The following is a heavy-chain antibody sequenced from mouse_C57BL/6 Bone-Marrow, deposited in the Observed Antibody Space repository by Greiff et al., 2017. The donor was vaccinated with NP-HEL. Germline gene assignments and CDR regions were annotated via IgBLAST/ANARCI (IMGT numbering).Heavy chain of an antibody. J-gene: IGHJ1*03. D-gene: IGHD1-1*01. CDR3: ASHYGSFHWYFDV. V-gene: IGHV14-3*01. CDR2: IDPANGNT. Sequence: VHVKQSVAELVRPGASVKLSCTASGFNIKNTYMHWVKQRPEQGLEWIGRIDPANGNTKYAPKFQGKATITADTSSNTAYLQLSSLTSEDTAIYYCASHYGSFHWYFDVWGTGTTVTVSS. CDR1: GFNIKNTY.